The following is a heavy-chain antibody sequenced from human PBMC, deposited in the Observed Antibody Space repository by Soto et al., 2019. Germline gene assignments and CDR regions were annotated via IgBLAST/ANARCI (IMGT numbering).Heavy chain of an antibody. CDR2: MSYGGYP. Sequence: QVQLQESGPGLVKPSETLSLTYTVPGGSVSSGSYYWSWIRQPPGKGLEWVGYMSYGGYPNYNPSLKSRVTISIATFKNQLSLKLTSVTAADTAVYYCARVSGTTSFGYWGQGTLVSVSS. CDR1: GGSVSSGSYY. V-gene: IGHV4-61*01. J-gene: IGHJ4*02. CDR3: ARVSGTTSFGY. D-gene: IGHD1-1*01.